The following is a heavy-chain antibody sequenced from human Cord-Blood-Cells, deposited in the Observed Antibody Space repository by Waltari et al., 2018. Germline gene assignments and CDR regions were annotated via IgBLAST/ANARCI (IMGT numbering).Heavy chain of an antibody. D-gene: IGHD1-26*01. Sequence: QVQLQQWGAGLLKPSETLSLTCAVYGGSFSGYYWSWIRQPPGKGREWIGEINYSGSTNYNPSLKSRVTISVDTSKNQFSLKLSSVTAADTAVYYCARHRKREHWYFDLWGRGTLVTVSS. CDR3: ARHRKREHWYFDL. J-gene: IGHJ2*01. CDR2: INYSGST. V-gene: IGHV4-34*01. CDR1: GGSFSGYY.